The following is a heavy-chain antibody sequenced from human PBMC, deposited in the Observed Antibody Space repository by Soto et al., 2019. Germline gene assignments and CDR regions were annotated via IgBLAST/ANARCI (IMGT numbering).Heavy chain of an antibody. Sequence: TLSLTCAVYGGSFSGYYWTWIRQPPGKGLEWIGEISHSGSTKYNPSLKSRVTISVDTSKNQFSLEVNSVTAADTAVYYCARGQDFWSGYPFDSWGQGTLVTVSS. CDR2: ISHSGST. D-gene: IGHD3-3*01. CDR1: GGSFSGYY. J-gene: IGHJ4*02. V-gene: IGHV4-34*01. CDR3: ARGQDFWSGYPFDS.